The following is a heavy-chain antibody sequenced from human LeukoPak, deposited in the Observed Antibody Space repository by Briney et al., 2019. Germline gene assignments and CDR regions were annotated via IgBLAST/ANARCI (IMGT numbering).Heavy chain of an antibody. D-gene: IGHD3-22*01. CDR2: IYYGGST. CDR3: ARRDRVGAFDI. V-gene: IGHV4-39*01. CDR1: GGSISSSSYY. J-gene: IGHJ3*02. Sequence: SETLSLTCTVSGGSISSSSYYWGWIRQPPGKGLEWIGSIYYGGSTYYNPSLKSRVTISVDTSKNQFSLKLSSVTAADTAVYYCARRDRVGAFDIWGQGTMVTVSS.